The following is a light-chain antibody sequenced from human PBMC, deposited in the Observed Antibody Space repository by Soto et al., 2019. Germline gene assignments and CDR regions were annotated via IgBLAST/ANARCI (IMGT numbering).Light chain of an antibody. V-gene: IGLV2-11*01. CDR1: SSDVGGYNH. CDR3: CSYAGSTFV. J-gene: IGLJ2*01. Sequence: QSALTQPRSVSGSPGQSVTISCTGTSSDVGGYNHVSWYQQHPGKAPKLMIYDVSKRPSGVPDRFSGSKSGNTASLTISGLQAEDEGDYYCCSYAGSTFVFGGGTQLTVL. CDR2: DVS.